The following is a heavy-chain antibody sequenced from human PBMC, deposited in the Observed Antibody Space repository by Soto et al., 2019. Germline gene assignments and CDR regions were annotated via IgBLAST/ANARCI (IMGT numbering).Heavy chain of an antibody. D-gene: IGHD2-2*01. CDR2: INHSGST. CDR1: DGSISGYY. J-gene: IGHJ6*03. CDR3: AREIVVVPAAMLYYYYYYYMDV. V-gene: IGHV4-34*01. Sequence: SLTMSVTCGVYDGSISGYYWSWISKHPGKGLEWIGEINHSGSTNYNPSLKSRVTISVDTSKNQFSLKLSSVTAANTAVYYCAREIVVVPAAMLYYYYYYYMDVWGKGTTVTVSS.